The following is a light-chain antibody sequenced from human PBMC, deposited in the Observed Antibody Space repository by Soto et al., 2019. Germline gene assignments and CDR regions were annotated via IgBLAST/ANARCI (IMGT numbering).Light chain of an antibody. CDR1: SSNIGSNY. CDR3: AAWDDSLSGQDVV. J-gene: IGLJ2*01. CDR2: SNN. Sequence: QSVLTQPPSASGTPGQRVTISCSGSSSNIGSNYVYWYQQLPGTAPKLLIYSNNQRPSGVPDRFSGSKSGTSASLAISGLRCEDEADYYCAAWDDSLSGQDVVFGGGTKLTVL. V-gene: IGLV1-47*02.